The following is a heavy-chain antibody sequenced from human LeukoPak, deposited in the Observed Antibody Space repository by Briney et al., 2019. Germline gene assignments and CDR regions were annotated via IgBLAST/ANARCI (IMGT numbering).Heavy chain of an antibody. J-gene: IGHJ4*02. V-gene: IGHV1-69*05. CDR3: AREDSSGWSQFDY. D-gene: IGHD6-19*01. CDR1: GGTFSSYA. CDR2: IIPIFGTA. Sequence: GASVKVSCKASGGTFSSYAISWVRQAPGQGLEWMGRIIPIFGTANYAQKFQGRVTITTDESTSTAYMELSSLRSEDTAVYYCAREDSSGWSQFDYWGQGTRVTASS.